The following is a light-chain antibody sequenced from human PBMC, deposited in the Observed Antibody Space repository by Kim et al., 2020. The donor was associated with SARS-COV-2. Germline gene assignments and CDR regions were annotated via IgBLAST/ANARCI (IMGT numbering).Light chain of an antibody. V-gene: IGKV1-27*01. Sequence: ASVGDRVTITCRASQGISSSLAWYQHKPGKVPKLLIFAASTLQRGVPSRFSGSGSGTDLTLTISSLQPEDFATYYCQKDNSAPWTFGQGTKLEIK. CDR1: QGISSS. J-gene: IGKJ1*01. CDR3: QKDNSAPWT. CDR2: AAS.